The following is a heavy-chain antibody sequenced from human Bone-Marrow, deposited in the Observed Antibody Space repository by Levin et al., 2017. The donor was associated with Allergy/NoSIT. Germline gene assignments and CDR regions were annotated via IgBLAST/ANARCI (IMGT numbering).Heavy chain of an antibody. J-gene: IGHJ4*02. Sequence: ASVKVSCKASGYTFTDYYMHWVRQAPGQGLEWVGIINPSGGTTTYAQKFQGRVTMTRDTSTSTVYMDLSSLTSEDTAMYYCARRYCSSTSGSSFDYWGQGTLVTVSS. CDR2: INPSGGTT. V-gene: IGHV1-46*01. CDR1: GYTFTDYY. D-gene: IGHD2-2*01. CDR3: ARRYCSSTSGSSFDY.